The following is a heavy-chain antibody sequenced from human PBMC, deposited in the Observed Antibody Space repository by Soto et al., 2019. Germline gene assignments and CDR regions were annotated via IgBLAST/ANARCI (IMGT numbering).Heavy chain of an antibody. CDR3: ARSASIYYDILTGPFYYMDV. Sequence: EVQLLESGGGLVQPGGSLRLSCAASGFTFSSYAMSWVRQAPGKGLEWVSTITGSGGFTYYAASVKGRFTISRDNSKNTLYLQMNSLRVEDTAVYDCARSASIYYDILTGPFYYMDVWGKGTTVTVSS. CDR1: GFTFSSYA. CDR2: ITGSGGFT. D-gene: IGHD3-9*01. J-gene: IGHJ6*03. V-gene: IGHV3-23*01.